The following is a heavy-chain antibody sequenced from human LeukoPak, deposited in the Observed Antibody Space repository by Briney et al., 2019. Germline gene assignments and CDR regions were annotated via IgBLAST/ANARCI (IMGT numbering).Heavy chain of an antibody. Sequence: GSLSLSCTVSGESIGGSSMWYGLRPPPGRVLGGGMVRSKAYGGITDYAASVKGRFTVSRDESKSIAYLQMNSLKTEDTAVYYCSRGRVYNSAWHEDYWGQGTLVTVSS. CDR2: VRSKAYGGIT. J-gene: IGHJ4*02. CDR3: SRGRVYNSAWHEDY. CDR1: GESIGGSS. D-gene: IGHD6-19*01. V-gene: IGHV3-49*03.